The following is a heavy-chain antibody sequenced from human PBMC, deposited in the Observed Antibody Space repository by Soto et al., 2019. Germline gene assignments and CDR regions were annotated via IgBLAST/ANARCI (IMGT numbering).Heavy chain of an antibody. V-gene: IGHV3-33*01. CDR3: ARDGYCSGGSCYSVPVFDY. D-gene: IGHD2-15*01. CDR1: GFTFSSYG. CDR2: IWYDGSNK. J-gene: IGHJ4*02. Sequence: QVQLVESGGGVVQPGRSLRLSCAASGFTFSSYGMHWVRQAPGKGLEWVAVIWYDGSNKYYADCVKGRFTISRDNSKNSLYLQMSSLRAEDTAVYYCARDGYCSGGSCYSVPVFDYWGQGTLVTVSS.